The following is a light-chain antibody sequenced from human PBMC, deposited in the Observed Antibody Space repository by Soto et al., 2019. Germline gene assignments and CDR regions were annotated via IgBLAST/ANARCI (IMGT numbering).Light chain of an antibody. CDR3: QQYNSYPWT. CDR2: KAP. V-gene: IGKV1-5*03. Sequence: DIQMTQSPSSLSASVGDRVTITCRASQSISSWLAWYQQKPGKAPKLLIYKAPSLESGVPSMFSGSGSGTEFTLTISILQPDDFATYYCQQYNSYPWTVGQGTKVDIK. J-gene: IGKJ1*01. CDR1: QSISSW.